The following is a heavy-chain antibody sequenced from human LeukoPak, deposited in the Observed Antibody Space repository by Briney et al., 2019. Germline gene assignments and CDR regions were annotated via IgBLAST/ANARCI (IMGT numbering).Heavy chain of an antibody. CDR3: VKSGLSRFDY. J-gene: IGHJ4*02. Sequence: GGSLRLSCAASGFTFSNYAMSWVRQAPGKGLEWVSAFSGRGGSTYYADSVKGRFTISRDNSKNTLYLQMNSLRAEDTAVYYCVKSGLSRFDYWGQGTLVTVSS. CDR2: FSGRGGST. D-gene: IGHD4/OR15-4a*01. V-gene: IGHV3-23*01. CDR1: GFTFSNYA.